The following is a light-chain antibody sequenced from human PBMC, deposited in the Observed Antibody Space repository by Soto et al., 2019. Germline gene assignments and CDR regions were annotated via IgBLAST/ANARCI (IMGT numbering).Light chain of an antibody. CDR1: QSVSYN. Sequence: EIVVTQSPATLSVSPGEGATLSCRASQSVSYNVAWYQQRPGQAPRLPIYRASTRAPGIPARFSGTGSGTEFTLTITRLQSEDVAIYYCQQYNNWPPWTFGPGTKVEIK. J-gene: IGKJ1*01. CDR2: RAS. CDR3: QQYNNWPPWT. V-gene: IGKV3-15*01.